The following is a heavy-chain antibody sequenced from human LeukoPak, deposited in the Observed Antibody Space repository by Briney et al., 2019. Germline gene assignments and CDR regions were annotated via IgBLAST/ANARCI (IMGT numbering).Heavy chain of an antibody. CDR1: GYTFTGYY. Sequence: ASVKVSCKASGYTFTGYYIHWVRQAPGQGLEWMGWINPNSGGTNYAQKFQGRVTMTRDTSISTAYMELSRLRSDDTAVYYCAREQAVAGTRGFDYWGQGTLVTVSS. CDR3: AREQAVAGTRGFDY. V-gene: IGHV1-2*02. D-gene: IGHD6-19*01. CDR2: INPNSGGT. J-gene: IGHJ4*02.